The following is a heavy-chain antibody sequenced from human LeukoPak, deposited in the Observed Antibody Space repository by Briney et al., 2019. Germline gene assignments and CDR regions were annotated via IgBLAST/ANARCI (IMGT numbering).Heavy chain of an antibody. CDR2: IYHSGST. D-gene: IGHD4-17*01. V-gene: IGHV4-39*07. CDR3: ARDRDYGDSDY. CDR1: SGSIDSGRYY. J-gene: IGHJ4*02. Sequence: SETLSLTCTVSSGSIDSGRYYWGWIRQPPGKGLEWIGSIYHSGSTYYNPSLKSRVTISVDTSKNQFSLKLSSVTAADTAVYYCARDRDYGDSDYWGQGTLVTVSS.